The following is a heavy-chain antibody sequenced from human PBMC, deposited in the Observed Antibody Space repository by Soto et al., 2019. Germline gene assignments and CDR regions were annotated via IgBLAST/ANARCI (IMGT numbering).Heavy chain of an antibody. D-gene: IGHD5-12*01. Sequence: GGSLRLSCAASGFTFSSYAMSWVRQAPGKGLEWVSAISGSGGSTYYADSVKGRFTISRDNSKNTLYLQMNSLRAEETAVYYCAKDRSGLYYFDYWGQGTLVTVSS. CDR2: ISGSGGST. CDR1: GFTFSSYA. V-gene: IGHV3-23*01. J-gene: IGHJ4*02. CDR3: AKDRSGLYYFDY.